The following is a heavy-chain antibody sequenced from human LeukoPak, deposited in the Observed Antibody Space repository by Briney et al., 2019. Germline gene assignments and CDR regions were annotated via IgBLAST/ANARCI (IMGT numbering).Heavy chain of an antibody. CDR2: IYYSGST. Sequence: SETLSLTCTVSGGSISSYYWSWLRQPPGKGLEWIGYIYYSGSTNYNPSLKRRVTISVDTSKNQFSLKLSSVTAADTAVYYCARDQGAVAAYFDYWGQGTLVTVSS. V-gene: IGHV4-59*01. J-gene: IGHJ4*02. D-gene: IGHD6-19*01. CDR1: GGSISSYY. CDR3: ARDQGAVAAYFDY.